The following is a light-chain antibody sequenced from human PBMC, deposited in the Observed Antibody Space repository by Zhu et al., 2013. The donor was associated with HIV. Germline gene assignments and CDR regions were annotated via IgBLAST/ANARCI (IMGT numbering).Light chain of an antibody. Sequence: DIQMTQSPSSLSASVGDRVTITCRASQSIANSLYWSQQKPGKAPKLLIYHASTLTTGVPSRFSGSGSGTDFTLTISSLQPEDSATYYCQQTYSFPYTFGQGTNLEIK. J-gene: IGKJ2*01. V-gene: IGKV1-39*01. CDR3: QQTYSFPYT. CDR2: HAS. CDR1: QSIANS.